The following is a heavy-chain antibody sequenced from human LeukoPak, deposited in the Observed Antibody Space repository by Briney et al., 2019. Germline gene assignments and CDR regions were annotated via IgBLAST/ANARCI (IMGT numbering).Heavy chain of an antibody. CDR3: AKDHDSSVPGGY. V-gene: IGHV3-23*01. CDR1: GFTFDDYA. D-gene: IGHD3-22*01. Sequence: GGSLRLSCAASGFTFDDYAMHWVRQAPGKGLEWVSAISGSGGSTYYADSVKGRFTISRDNSKNTLYLQMNSLRAEDTAVYYCAKDHDSSVPGGYWGQGTLVTVSS. CDR2: ISGSGGST. J-gene: IGHJ4*02.